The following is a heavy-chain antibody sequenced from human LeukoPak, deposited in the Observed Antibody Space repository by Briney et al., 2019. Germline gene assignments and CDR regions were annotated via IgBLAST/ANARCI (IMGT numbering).Heavy chain of an antibody. D-gene: IGHD3/OR15-3a*01. CDR2: IYYSGST. V-gene: IGHV4-39*01. CDR1: GGSISSSSYY. J-gene: IGHJ5*02. Sequence: SETLSLTCTVSGGSISSSSYYWGWIRQPPGKGLEWIGSIYYSGSTYYNPSLKSRVTISVDTSKNQFSLKLSSVTAADTAVYYCARREVATEIWTGPLDNWFDPWGQGTLVTVSS. CDR3: ARREVATEIWTGPLDNWFDP.